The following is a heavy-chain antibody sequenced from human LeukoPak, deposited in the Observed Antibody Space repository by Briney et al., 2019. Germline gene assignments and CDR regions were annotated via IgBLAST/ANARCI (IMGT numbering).Heavy chain of an antibody. Sequence: GSLRLSCAASGFTFRSYSMNWVRQAPGKGLEGVASISSTGDYIFYTDSVKGRFTISRDNTENSLYLQMNVLRTEDTAVYYCARVTGTTSGAYNSWGQGTLVTVSS. J-gene: IGHJ4*02. D-gene: IGHD1-7*01. CDR2: ISSTGDYI. CDR1: GFTFRSYS. V-gene: IGHV3-21*01. CDR3: ARVTGTTSGAYNS.